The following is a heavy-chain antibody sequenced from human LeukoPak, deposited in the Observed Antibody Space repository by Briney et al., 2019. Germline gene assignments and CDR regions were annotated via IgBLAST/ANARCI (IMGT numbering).Heavy chain of an antibody. D-gene: IGHD5-24*01. V-gene: IGHV3-30-3*01. CDR1: GFTFSSYA. CDR3: ARDRMATISFDYYYGMDV. Sequence: PGGSLRLSCAASGFTFSSYAMPWVRQAPGKGLERVAVISYDGSNKYYADSVKGRFTISRDNSKNTLYLQMNSLRAEDTAVYYCARDRMATISFDYYYGMDVWGQGTTVTVSS. CDR2: ISYDGSNK. J-gene: IGHJ6*02.